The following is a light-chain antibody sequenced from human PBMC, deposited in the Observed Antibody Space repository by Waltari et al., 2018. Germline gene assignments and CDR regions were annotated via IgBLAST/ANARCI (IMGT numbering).Light chain of an antibody. CDR1: CRDIVGYNY. CDR3: CSYAGSYTFV. Sequence: QSALTQPRSVSGSLGQSVTISCTGTCRDIVGYNYVPWYQQHPDKVPTLIIFDVAKRPSGVPDRFPGSKSGNTASLTISGLQAEDEADYYCCSYAGSYTFVFGVGTKVSVV. CDR2: DVA. J-gene: IGLJ1*01. V-gene: IGLV2-11*01.